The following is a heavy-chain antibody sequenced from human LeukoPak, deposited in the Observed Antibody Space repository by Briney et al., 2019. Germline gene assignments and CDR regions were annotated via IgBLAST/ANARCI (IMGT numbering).Heavy chain of an antibody. CDR3: ARSAHHYTSGYYIDY. V-gene: IGHV1-2*02. D-gene: IGHD3-22*01. Sequence: ASVKVSCKASGHIFSGYYMNWVRQAPGQGLEWMGWINPNSGGTNYAQKFQARVTMTRDTSISTVYMEVNSLRSDDTAVYYCARSAHHYTSGYYIDYWGQGTLVTVSS. CDR2: INPNSGGT. J-gene: IGHJ4*02. CDR1: GHIFSGYY.